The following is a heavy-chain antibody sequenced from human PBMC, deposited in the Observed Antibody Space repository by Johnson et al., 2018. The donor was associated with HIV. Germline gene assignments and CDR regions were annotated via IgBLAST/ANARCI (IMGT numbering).Heavy chain of an antibody. CDR1: GFTFSDYY. CDR2: ISSSGSTT. V-gene: IGHV3-11*01. CDR3: ARDRFAGITMFGVADDAFDI. Sequence: VQLVESGGGLVKPGGSLRLSCAASGFTFSDYYMSWIRQAPGKGLEWVSYISSSGSTTYYADSVKGRFTISRDNAKYAKNSLYLQMNSLRAEDTAVYYCARDRFAGITMFGVADDAFDIWGQGTMVTVSS. D-gene: IGHD3-3*01. J-gene: IGHJ3*02.